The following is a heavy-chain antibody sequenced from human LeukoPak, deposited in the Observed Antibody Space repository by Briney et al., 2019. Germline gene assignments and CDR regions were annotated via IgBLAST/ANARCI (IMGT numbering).Heavy chain of an antibody. J-gene: IGHJ4*02. D-gene: IGHD2-2*01. CDR2: IYYSGST. V-gene: IGHV4-34*01. Sequence: TSETLSLTCAVYGGSFSGYYWSWIRQPPGKGLEWIGSIYYSGSTYYNPSLKSRVTISVDTSKDQFSLKLSSVTAADTAVYYCARVSLYCSSTSCYVFDYWGQGTLVTVSS. CDR3: ARVSLYCSSTSCYVFDY. CDR1: GGSFSGYY.